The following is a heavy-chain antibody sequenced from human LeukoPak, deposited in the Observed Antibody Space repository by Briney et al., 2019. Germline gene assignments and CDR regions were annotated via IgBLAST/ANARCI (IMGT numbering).Heavy chain of an antibody. CDR1: GFTFSSYG. CDR2: ISYDGSNK. D-gene: IGHD6-19*01. V-gene: IGHV3-30*18. J-gene: IGHJ4*02. Sequence: GRSLRLSRAASGFTFSSYGMHWVRQAPGKGLEWVAVISYDGSNKYYADSVKGRFTISRDNSKNTLYLQMNSLRAEDTAVYYCAKLAVAAPFDYWGQGTLVTVSS. CDR3: AKLAVAAPFDY.